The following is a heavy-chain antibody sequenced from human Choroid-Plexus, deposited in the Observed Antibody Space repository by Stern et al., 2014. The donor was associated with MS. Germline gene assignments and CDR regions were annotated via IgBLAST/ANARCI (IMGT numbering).Heavy chain of an antibody. Sequence: LVESGGGLVKPGGSLRLSCAGSGFTFSNVWVNWVRQAPGKGLEWVARVKRRGDGGTSDYGAPVKGRFTISRDDSKNTLYLQIDNLRAEDTAVYYCTTIGYSASRSGFFDFWGQGTLVTVSS. V-gene: IGHV3-15*05. CDR3: TTIGYSASRSGFFDF. J-gene: IGHJ4*02. CDR2: VKRRGDGGTS. D-gene: IGHD5-18*01. CDR1: GFTFSNVW.